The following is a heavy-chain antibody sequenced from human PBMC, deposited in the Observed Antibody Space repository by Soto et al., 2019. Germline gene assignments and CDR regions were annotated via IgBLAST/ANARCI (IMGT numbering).Heavy chain of an antibody. J-gene: IGHJ6*02. Sequence: AGGSLRLSCAASGFTFSNYNMNWVRQAPGKWLEWVSYISSRSSTIYYADSVKGRFTISRDNAKNSLYLQMNSLRDEDTAVYYCARDCGKGYGMDVWGQGXTVTVYS. CDR2: ISSRSSTI. V-gene: IGHV3-48*02. CDR1: GFTFSNYN. CDR3: ARDCGKGYGMDV.